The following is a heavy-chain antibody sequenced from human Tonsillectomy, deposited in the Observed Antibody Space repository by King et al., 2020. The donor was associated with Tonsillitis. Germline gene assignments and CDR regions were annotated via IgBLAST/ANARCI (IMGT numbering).Heavy chain of an antibody. Sequence: VQLQESGPGLVKPSETLSLTCTVSGGSISSYYWSWIRQPPGKGLEWIGYIYYSGSTNYNPSLKSRVTISVDTSKNQFSLKLSSVTAADTAVYYCARGGPVTQDFWSGYYYYGMDVWGQGTTVTVSS. V-gene: IGHV4-59*01. CDR3: ARGGPVTQDFWSGYYYYGMDV. CDR2: IYYSGST. D-gene: IGHD3-3*01. J-gene: IGHJ6*02. CDR1: GGSISSYY.